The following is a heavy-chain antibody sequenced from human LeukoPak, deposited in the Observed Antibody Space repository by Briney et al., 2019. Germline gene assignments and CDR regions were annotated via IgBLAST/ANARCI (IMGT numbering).Heavy chain of an antibody. CDR2: IYPGDSDS. Sequence: GESLTISCKASGYSFTTYWIAWVHQMPGKGLEWIGLIYPGDSDSRYSPSFEGQVIISVDKSKNTASLHWSSLKASDTAVYYCARGGFSAFIGWFDPWGQGTLVTVSS. J-gene: IGHJ5*02. CDR3: ARGGFSAFIGWFDP. V-gene: IGHV5-51*07. D-gene: IGHD5-12*01. CDR1: GYSFTTYW.